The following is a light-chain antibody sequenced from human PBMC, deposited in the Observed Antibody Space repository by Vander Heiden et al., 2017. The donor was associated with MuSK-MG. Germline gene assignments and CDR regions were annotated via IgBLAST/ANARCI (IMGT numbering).Light chain of an antibody. CDR3: QRCDTTPLT. J-gene: IGKJ3*01. CDR1: QSISSY. V-gene: IGKV1-39*01. CDR2: AAS. Sequence: DIQMTQSPSSLSASVGDRVTITCRASQSISSYLNWYQQKPGKAPKLLIYAASSLQSGVPSRFSGSASATDFTLTISMLQPEDFTTYYCQRCDTTPLTFGHGTKVEIK.